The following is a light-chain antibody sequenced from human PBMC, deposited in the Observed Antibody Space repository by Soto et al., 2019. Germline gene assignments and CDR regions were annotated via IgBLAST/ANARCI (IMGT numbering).Light chain of an antibody. V-gene: IGKV2-28*01. CDR3: MQALQTPFT. CDR1: QSLLHSNGYNY. CDR2: LGS. J-gene: IGKJ3*01. Sequence: DIVMTQSPLSLPVTPGEPDSISCRSSQSLLHSNGYNYLDWYLQKPGQSPQLLIYLGSNRASGVPDRFSGSGSGTDFTLNISRVEAEDVGVYYCMQALQTPFTFGPGTKVDIK.